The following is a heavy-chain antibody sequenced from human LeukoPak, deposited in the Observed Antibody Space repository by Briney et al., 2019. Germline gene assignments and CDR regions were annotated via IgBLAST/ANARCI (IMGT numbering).Heavy chain of an antibody. CDR1: GFTFSDNY. CDR2: ISCSSSYT. J-gene: IGHJ4*02. V-gene: IGHV3-11*03. Sequence: GGSLRLSCAASGFTFSDNYMTWIRQAPGKGLEWVSYISCSSSYTNYADSVKGRFTISRDNVKNFLYLQMNSLRAEDTAVYYCAKDIEASIWGQGTLVAVSS. D-gene: IGHD2-15*01. CDR3: AKDIEASI.